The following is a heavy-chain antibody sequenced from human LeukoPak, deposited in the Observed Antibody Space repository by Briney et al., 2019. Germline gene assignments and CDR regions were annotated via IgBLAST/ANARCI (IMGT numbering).Heavy chain of an antibody. V-gene: IGHV4-38-2*01. J-gene: IGHJ5*02. CDR1: GGSFSGYY. CDR2: IYHSGST. Sequence: SETLSLTCAVCGGSFSGYYWGWIRQPPGKGLEWIGSIYHSGSTYYNPSLKSRVTISVDTSKNQFSLKLSSVTAADTAVYYCARKTDRQTRPLYCSGGSCPNWFDPWGQGTLVTVSS. D-gene: IGHD2-15*01. CDR3: ARKTDRQTRPLYCSGGSCPNWFDP.